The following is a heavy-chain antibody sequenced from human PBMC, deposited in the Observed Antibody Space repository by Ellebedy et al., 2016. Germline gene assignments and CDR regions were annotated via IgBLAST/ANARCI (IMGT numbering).Heavy chain of an antibody. CDR3: ARSAGYCSSASCYSPHMDV. V-gene: IGHV3-11*01. CDR1: GFIFGDFY. J-gene: IGHJ6*03. D-gene: IGHD2-2*01. Sequence: GGSLRLXXAASGFIFGDFYMSWIRQAPGTGLEWVSYISSAASTTYYADSVKGRFTISRDNAENSLYLQMNSLRVEDTAIYYCARSAGYCSSASCYSPHMDVWGKGTTVTVSS. CDR2: ISSAASTT.